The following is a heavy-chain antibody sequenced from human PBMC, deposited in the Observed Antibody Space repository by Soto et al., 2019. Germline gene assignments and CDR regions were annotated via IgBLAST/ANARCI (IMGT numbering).Heavy chain of an antibody. CDR1: GYTFTSYD. CDR2: MNPNSGNT. D-gene: IGHD3-10*01. J-gene: IGHJ3*02. V-gene: IGHV1-8*01. Sequence: ASVKVSCKASGYTFTSYDINWVRQATGQGLEWMGWMNPNSGNTGYAQKFQDRVTMTRNTSISTAYMELSSLRSEDTAVYYCARDQDGITMVRGVVDIWGQGTMVTVSS. CDR3: ARDQDGITMVRGVVDI.